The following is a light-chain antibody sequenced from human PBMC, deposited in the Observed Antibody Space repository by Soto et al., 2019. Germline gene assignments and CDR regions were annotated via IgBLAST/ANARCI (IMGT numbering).Light chain of an antibody. J-gene: IGLJ1*01. CDR3: SSYGGYNNVV. V-gene: IGLV2-8*01. Sequence: QSALTQPPSASWSPGQSVTISCTGTSSGVGGYNYVSWFQQHPGKAPKLIIHEVNQRPSGVPDRFSGSKSGNTASLTVSGLQAEDEGTYYCSSYGGYNNVVFATGTKVTGL. CDR2: EVN. CDR1: SSGVGGYNY.